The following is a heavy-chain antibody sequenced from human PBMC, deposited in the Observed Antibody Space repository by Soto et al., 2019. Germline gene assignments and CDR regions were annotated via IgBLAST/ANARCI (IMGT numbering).Heavy chain of an antibody. V-gene: IGHV1-24*01. CDR1: GYTLTELS. D-gene: IGHD2-2*01. CDR2: FDPEDGET. J-gene: IGHJ6*02. Sequence: ASVKVSCKVSGYTLTELSMHWVRQAPGKGLEWMGGFDPEDGETIYAQKFQGRVTMTEDTSTDTAYMELSSLRSEDTAVYYCERVRYCSTTGGYPNYYGMDVWGQGTTVTVSS. CDR3: ERVRYCSTTGGYPNYYGMDV.